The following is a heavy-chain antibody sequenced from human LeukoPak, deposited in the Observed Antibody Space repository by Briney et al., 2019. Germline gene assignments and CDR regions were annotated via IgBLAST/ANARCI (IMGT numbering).Heavy chain of an antibody. Sequence: SETLSLTCTVSGGSISSYYWSWIRQPPGKGLEWIGYIYYSGSTNYNPSLKSRVTISVDTSKNQFSLKLSSVTAADTAVYYCARAYNIDAFDIWGQGTMVTVSS. CDR1: GGSISSYY. CDR3: ARAYNIDAFDI. CDR2: IYYSGST. D-gene: IGHD1-1*01. V-gene: IGHV4-59*01. J-gene: IGHJ3*02.